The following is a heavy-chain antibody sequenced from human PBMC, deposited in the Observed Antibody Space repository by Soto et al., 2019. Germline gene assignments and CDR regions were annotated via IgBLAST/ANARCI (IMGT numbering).Heavy chain of an antibody. V-gene: IGHV1-18*01. D-gene: IGHD3-16*01. CDR2: ISGYNGHT. Sequence: ASVKVSCKASGYTFTTYGISWVRQAPRQGLEWMGWISGYNGHTKYAQKFQGRVTMTTDTSTSTVYMDLRSLRSDDTAVYYCAREGEMPYYYYGLDVWGQGTTVTVSS. J-gene: IGHJ6*02. CDR1: GYTFTTYG. CDR3: AREGEMPYYYYGLDV.